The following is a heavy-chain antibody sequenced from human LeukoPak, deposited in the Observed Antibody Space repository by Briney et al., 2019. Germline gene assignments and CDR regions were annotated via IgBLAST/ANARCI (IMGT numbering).Heavy chain of an antibody. D-gene: IGHD5-24*01. CDR1: GGSISSYY. Sequence: PSETLSLTCTVSGGSISSYYWSWIRQPPGKALEWIGYIYTSGSTNYNPSLKSRVTISVDTSKNQFSLKLSSVTAADTAVYYCARGRAVGRDGYNFWGQGTLVTVSS. CDR2: IYTSGST. J-gene: IGHJ4*02. CDR3: ARGRAVGRDGYNF. V-gene: IGHV4-4*09.